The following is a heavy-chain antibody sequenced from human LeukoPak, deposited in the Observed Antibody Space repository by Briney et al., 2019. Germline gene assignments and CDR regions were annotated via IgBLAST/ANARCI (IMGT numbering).Heavy chain of an antibody. CDR1: GFTFSGSA. Sequence: PGGSLRLSCAASGFTFSGSAMHWVRQASGKGLEWVSRIRSKANSYATAYAASVKGRFTISRDDSKNTAYLQMNSLKTEDTAVYYCILGGRGYCSSTSCYYFDYWGQGTLVTVSS. CDR2: IRSKANSYAT. D-gene: IGHD2-2*01. J-gene: IGHJ4*02. CDR3: ILGGRGYCSSTSCYYFDY. V-gene: IGHV3-73*01.